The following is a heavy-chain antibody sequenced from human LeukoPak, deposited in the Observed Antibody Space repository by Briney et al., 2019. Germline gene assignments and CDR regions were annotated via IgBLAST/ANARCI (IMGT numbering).Heavy chain of an antibody. CDR2: IRPDGDRT. V-gene: IGHV3-23*01. J-gene: IGHJ4*02. CDR3: AREQNGTRGWYTVDY. Sequence: GGSLGLSCAASGFTFSTYAITWVRQGPGKGLEWVSAIRPDGDRTYYANSVRGRFTISRDNSKDTVYLQINGLRVEDTAVYYCAREQNGTRGWYTVDYWGQGTLVTVSS. CDR1: GFTFSTYA. D-gene: IGHD6-19*01.